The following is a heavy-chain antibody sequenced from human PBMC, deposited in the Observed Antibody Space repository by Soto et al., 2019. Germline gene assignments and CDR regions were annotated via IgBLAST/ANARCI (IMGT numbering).Heavy chain of an antibody. CDR2: IYYTGYT. J-gene: IGHJ6*02. D-gene: IGHD6-13*01. CDR3: ARAAAGTHEYYYYGVDV. Sequence: QVHLQESGPGLVNPSQTLSLTCTVSGGSISSGSDCWSWIRQHPGKGLEWIGHIYYTGYTYYNPSLKCRVTRSVDTSKNQFSLKLSSVTAADTAVYYCARAAAGTHEYYYYGVDVWGQGTTATVSS. CDR1: GGSISSGSDC. V-gene: IGHV4-31*03.